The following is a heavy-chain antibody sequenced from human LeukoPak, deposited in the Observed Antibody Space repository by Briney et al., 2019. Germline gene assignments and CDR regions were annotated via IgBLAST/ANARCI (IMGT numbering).Heavy chain of an antibody. CDR2: INHGGST. V-gene: IGHV4-34*01. Sequence: KPSETLSLTCAVYGGSFSGYYWSWIRQPPGKGLEWIGEINHGGSTNYNPSLKSRVTISTDTSKNKFSLRLSSVTAADTAVYYCARHDSSGWSGYYFDYWGQGTLVTVSS. J-gene: IGHJ4*02. CDR1: GGSFSGYY. D-gene: IGHD6-19*01. CDR3: ARHDSSGWSGYYFDY.